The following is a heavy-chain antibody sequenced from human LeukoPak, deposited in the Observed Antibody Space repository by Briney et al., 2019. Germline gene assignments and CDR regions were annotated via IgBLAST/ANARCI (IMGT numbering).Heavy chain of an antibody. D-gene: IGHD3-3*01. Sequence: GGSLRLSCVASGFTFSSYSMNWVRQAPGKGLEWVSSISSSSSYKYYTDSVKGRFTISRDNAKNSLYLQMNSLRAEDTALYYCARGFLDFDSWGQGTLVIVSS. CDR1: GFTFSSYS. CDR2: ISSSSSYK. V-gene: IGHV3-21*01. J-gene: IGHJ4*02. CDR3: ARGFLDFDS.